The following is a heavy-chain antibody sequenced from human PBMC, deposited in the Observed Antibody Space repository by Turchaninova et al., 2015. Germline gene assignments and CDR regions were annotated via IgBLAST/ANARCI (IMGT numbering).Heavy chain of an antibody. J-gene: IGHJ5*01. CDR2: INCNSGSI. CDR1: GFIFFKYG. CDR3: ARDNDRDDDGWFDS. Sequence: EVHLVESWGGLVKLGPSLRFSFVAFGFIFFKYGMRGGRQMPGKGREWGSGINCNSGSIHYADPVMGRFTISRDNAKNSLYLQMNSLRAEDMALYFCARDNDRDDDGWFDSWGQGTLVTVSS. V-gene: IGHV3-9*03. D-gene: IGHD1-1*01.